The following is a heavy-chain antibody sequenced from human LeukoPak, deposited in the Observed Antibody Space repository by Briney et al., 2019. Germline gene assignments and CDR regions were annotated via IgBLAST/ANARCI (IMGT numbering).Heavy chain of an antibody. V-gene: IGHV1-46*01. J-gene: IGHJ5*02. CDR1: GYTFARYY. CDR2: INPSGGST. Sequence: ASVNVSYKASGYTFARYYIHWVRQAPGQGLEWMGIINPSGGSTRYAQKFQGRVTLTRDTSTSTVYMELSSLRSDDTAVYYCARGGYYDSSGSFDPWGQGTLVTVSS. CDR3: ARGGYYDSSGSFDP. D-gene: IGHD3-22*01.